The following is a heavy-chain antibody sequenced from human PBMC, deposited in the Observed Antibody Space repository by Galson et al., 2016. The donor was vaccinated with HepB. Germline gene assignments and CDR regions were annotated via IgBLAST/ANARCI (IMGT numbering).Heavy chain of an antibody. V-gene: IGHV3-9*01. Sequence: SLRLSCAASGFTFDDYAMHWVRQAPGKGLEWVSGISWNSGGRDYADSVKGQFTISRDNAKNSLYLHMNSLRVEDTAMYFCAKDTTKGWGSEDYWGQGTLVTVSS. D-gene: IGHD3-16*01. CDR3: AKDTTKGWGSEDY. CDR1: GFTFDDYA. J-gene: IGHJ4*02. CDR2: ISWNSGGR.